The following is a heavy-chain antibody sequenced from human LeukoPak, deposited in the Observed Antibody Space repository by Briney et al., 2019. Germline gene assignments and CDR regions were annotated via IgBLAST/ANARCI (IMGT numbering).Heavy chain of an antibody. J-gene: IGHJ3*02. D-gene: IGHD2-2*01. CDR2: IYYSGST. CDR3: ARGVGSAAKGAFDI. Sequence: PSETLSLTCTVSGGSISSGGYYWSWIRQHPGTGLEWIGYIYYSGSTYYNPSLKSRVTISVDTSKNQFSLKLSSVTAADTAVYYCARGVGSAAKGAFDIWGQGTMVTVSS. CDR1: GGSISSGGYY. V-gene: IGHV4-31*03.